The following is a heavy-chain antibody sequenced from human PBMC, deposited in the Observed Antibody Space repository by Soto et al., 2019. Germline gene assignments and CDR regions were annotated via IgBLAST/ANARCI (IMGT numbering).Heavy chain of an antibody. J-gene: IGHJ3*02. V-gene: IGHV1-18*01. CDR1: GYTFASYG. CDR2: INAHTGNK. CDR3: ARVWGADGAAFDI. D-gene: IGHD3-16*01. Sequence: QGQLVQSGAEVKKPGASVMVSCKASGYTFASYGITWVRQAPGQGLEWLGWINAHTGNKKSAQKFQGRVTMTTDTPTNTAYMQLRSLRSDDTALYYCARVWGADGAAFDIWGQGTVVNVSS.